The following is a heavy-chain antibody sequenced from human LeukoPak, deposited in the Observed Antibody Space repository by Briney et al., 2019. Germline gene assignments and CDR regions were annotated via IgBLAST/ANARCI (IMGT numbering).Heavy chain of an antibody. CDR1: GNSFASYW. CDR2: IYPDDSDT. J-gene: IGHJ4*02. Sequence: GESLKISCKGSGNSFASYWVGWVRQMPGKGLECMGIIYPDDSDTRYSPSFQGQVTITADKSISTAYLQWNSLKASDTAMYFCARRIAGSGSDYWGQGTLVTVSS. D-gene: IGHD6-13*01. CDR3: ARRIAGSGSDY. V-gene: IGHV5-51*01.